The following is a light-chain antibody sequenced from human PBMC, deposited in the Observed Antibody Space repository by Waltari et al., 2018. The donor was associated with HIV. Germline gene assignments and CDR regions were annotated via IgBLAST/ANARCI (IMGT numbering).Light chain of an antibody. CDR2: GNN. Sequence: QSVLTQPPSVSGAPGQRVTISCTGSSSNVGEGYDVHWYQQLPGTNPKLLIYGNNHRPSWVPALCSGSKSGTSASLAITGLQADDEADYYCQSYDSSLVIFGGGTKLTVL. CDR3: QSYDSSLVI. CDR1: SSNVGEGYD. V-gene: IGLV1-40*01. J-gene: IGLJ2*01.